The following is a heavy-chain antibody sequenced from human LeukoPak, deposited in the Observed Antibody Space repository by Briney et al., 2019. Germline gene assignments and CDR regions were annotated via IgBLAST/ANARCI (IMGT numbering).Heavy chain of an antibody. CDR1: GYTFTSYD. J-gene: IGHJ6*03. V-gene: IGHV1-8*03. Sequence: ASVKVSCKASGYTFTSYDINWVRQANGQGLEWMGWMNPNSGNTGYAQKFQGRVTITRNTSISTAYMELSSLRSEDTAVYYCARGPLQHYYYYMDVWGKGTTVTVSS. CDR3: ARGPLQHYYYYMDV. CDR2: MNPNSGNT.